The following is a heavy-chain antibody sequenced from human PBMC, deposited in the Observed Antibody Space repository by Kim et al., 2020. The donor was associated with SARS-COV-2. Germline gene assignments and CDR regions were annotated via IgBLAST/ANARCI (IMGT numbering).Heavy chain of an antibody. V-gene: IGHV3-33*01. CDR2: IWYDGSNK. J-gene: IGHJ6*01. CDR3: ARGGCSSTSCYAGDYYY. D-gene: IGHD2-2*01. Sequence: GGSLRLSCAASGFTFRSYGMHWVRQAPGKGLEWVAVIWYDGSNKYYADSVKGRFTISRDNSKNTLYLQMNSLRAEDTAVYYCARGGCSSTSCYAGDYYY. CDR1: GFTFRSYG.